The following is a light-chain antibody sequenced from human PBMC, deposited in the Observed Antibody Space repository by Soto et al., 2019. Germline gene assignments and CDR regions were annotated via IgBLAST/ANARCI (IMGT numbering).Light chain of an antibody. V-gene: IGKV3-15*01. CDR3: QQYNNWPRT. CDR2: GAS. J-gene: IGKJ1*01. Sequence: EIVLTQSPATLSVAPGERATLSCRASQSISTFLAWYQQKPGQAPRLLIYGASTRATGIPARFSGSGSGTEFTLTISSLQSEDFAVYYCQQYNNWPRTFGQGDQGGYQ. CDR1: QSISTF.